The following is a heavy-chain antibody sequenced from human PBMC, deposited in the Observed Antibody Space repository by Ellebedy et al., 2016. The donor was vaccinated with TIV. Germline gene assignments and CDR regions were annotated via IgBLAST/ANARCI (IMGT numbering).Heavy chain of an antibody. J-gene: IGHJ5*01. CDR2: ISYDGSNK. Sequence: GESLKISXAASGFTFSSYGMHWVRQAPGKGLEWVAVISYDGSNKYYADSVKGRFTISRDNSKNTLYLQMNSLRAEDTAVYYCAKGDFTLRYFDWFDYWGQGTLVTVSS. D-gene: IGHD3-9*01. CDR3: AKGDFTLRYFDWFDY. CDR1: GFTFSSYG. V-gene: IGHV3-30*18.